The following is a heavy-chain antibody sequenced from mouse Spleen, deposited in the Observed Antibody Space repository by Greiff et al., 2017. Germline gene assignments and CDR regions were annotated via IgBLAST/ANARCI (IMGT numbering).Heavy chain of an antibody. D-gene: IGHD2-12*01. J-gene: IGHJ1*01. CDR3: ARQAYDGDWYFDV. V-gene: IGHV5-9*04. CDR2: ISSGGGNT. CDR1: GFTFSSYA. Sequence: EVKLVESGGGLVKLGGSLKLSCAASGFTFSSYAMSWVRQTPEKRLEWVATISSGGGNTYYPDSVKGRFTISRDNAKNTLYLQMSSLKSEDTAMYYCARQAYDGDWYFDVWGAGTTVTVSS.